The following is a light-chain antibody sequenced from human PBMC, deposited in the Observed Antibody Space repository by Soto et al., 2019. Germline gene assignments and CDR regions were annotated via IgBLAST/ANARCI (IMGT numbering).Light chain of an antibody. CDR3: SSYTSSSTLYV. CDR2: DVN. Sequence: QSALTQPRSVSGSPGQSVTISCTGTNNDVGFYNYVSWYQQQLGKAPKLLIYDVNKRPSGVPPRFSGSKSANTASLTISGLQAADEADYYCSSYTSSSTLYVFGTGTKVTVL. CDR1: NNDVGFYNY. J-gene: IGLJ1*01. V-gene: IGLV2-11*01.